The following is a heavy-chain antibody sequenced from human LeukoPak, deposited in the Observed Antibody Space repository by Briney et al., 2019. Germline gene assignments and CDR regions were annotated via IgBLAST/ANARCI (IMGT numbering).Heavy chain of an antibody. CDR3: ARDPFVRTGFDY. CDR2: IYYSGST. Sequence: SETLSLTCTVSGGSISSGDYYWSWIRQPPGKGLEWIGYIYYSGSTYYNPSLKSRVTISVDTSKNQFSLKLSSVTAADTAVYYCARDPFVRTGFDYWGQGTLVTVSS. CDR1: GGSISSGDYY. J-gene: IGHJ4*02. D-gene: IGHD3/OR15-3a*01. V-gene: IGHV4-30-4*01.